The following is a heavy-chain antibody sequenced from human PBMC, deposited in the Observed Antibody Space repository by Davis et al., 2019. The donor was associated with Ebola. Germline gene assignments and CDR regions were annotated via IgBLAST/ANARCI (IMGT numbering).Heavy chain of an antibody. V-gene: IGHV1-18*01. D-gene: IGHD2-2*01. Sequence: AASVKVSCKGSGYSFNSHGISWVRQAPGQGLEWMGWISGYNGKTNYAQKLQGRVTMTTDTSTSTAYMELRSLRSDDTAVYYCARGSTSYGEDWFDPWGQGTLVTVSS. CDR1: GYSFNSHG. CDR2: ISGYNGKT. J-gene: IGHJ5*02. CDR3: ARGSTSYGEDWFDP.